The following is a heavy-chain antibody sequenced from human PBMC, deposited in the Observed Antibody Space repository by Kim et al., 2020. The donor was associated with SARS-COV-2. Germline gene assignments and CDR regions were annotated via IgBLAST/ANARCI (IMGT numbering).Heavy chain of an antibody. D-gene: IGHD3-10*01. CDR3: ASTLSLWFGELFYCDC. J-gene: IGHJ4*02. V-gene: IGHV3-11*06. Sequence: SVKGRFTISRDNAKNSLCLQMNSLRAEDTAVYYCASTLSLWFGELFYCDCWGQGTLVTVSS.